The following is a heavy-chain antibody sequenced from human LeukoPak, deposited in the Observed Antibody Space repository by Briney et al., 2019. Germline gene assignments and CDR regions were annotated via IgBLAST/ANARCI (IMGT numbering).Heavy chain of an antibody. Sequence: PGGSLRLSCAASGFTFSSYAMSWVRQAPGKGLEWVSAISGSGGSTYYADSVKGRFTISRDNSKNTLYLQTNSLRAEDTAVYYCLSLMASPTHFDYWGQGTLVTVSS. V-gene: IGHV3-23*01. CDR3: LSLMASPTHFDY. CDR2: ISGSGGST. D-gene: IGHD5-24*01. J-gene: IGHJ4*02. CDR1: GFTFSSYA.